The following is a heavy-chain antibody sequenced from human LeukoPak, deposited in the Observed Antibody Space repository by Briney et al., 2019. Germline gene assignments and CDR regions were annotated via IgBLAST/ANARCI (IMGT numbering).Heavy chain of an antibody. D-gene: IGHD3-22*01. V-gene: IGHV4-4*07. J-gene: IGHJ5*02. CDR3: ARDYYDSSGYRNWFDP. CDR2: IYTSGST. CDR1: GGSISSYY. Sequence: PSETLSLTCTVSGGSISSYYWSWIRQPAGQGLEWIGRIYTSGSTNYNPSLKSRVTMSVDTSKNQFSLKLSSVTAADTAVYYCARDYYDSSGYRNWFDPWGQGTLVTVSS.